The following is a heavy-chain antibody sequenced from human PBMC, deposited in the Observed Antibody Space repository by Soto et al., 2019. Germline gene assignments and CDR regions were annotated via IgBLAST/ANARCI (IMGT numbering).Heavy chain of an antibody. CDR3: AIIIRVFSMDV. Sequence: EVQLVESGGGLVQPGGSLRLSCAASGFTFSAYWMSWVRQTPGKGLEWVANIKHDGSEKYYVDSVKGRFTISRDNAKNSLFLETNSLRAEDTAVFYCAIIIRVFSMDVWGQGTTVTVSS. CDR2: IKHDGSEK. V-gene: IGHV3-7*01. CDR1: GFTFSAYW. J-gene: IGHJ6*02.